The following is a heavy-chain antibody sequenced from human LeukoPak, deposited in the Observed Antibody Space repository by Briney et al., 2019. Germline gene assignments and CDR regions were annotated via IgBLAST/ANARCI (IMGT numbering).Heavy chain of an antibody. CDR2: INSDGSST. Sequence: PGGSLRLSCAASGFTFSSYWMHWVRQAPGKGLVWVSRINSDGSSTSYADSVKGRFTISRDNAKNTLYLQMNSLRAEDTALYYCAKDPGFGEMDWFDPWGQGTLVIVSS. CDR1: GFTFSSYW. V-gene: IGHV3-74*01. D-gene: IGHD3-10*01. J-gene: IGHJ5*02. CDR3: AKDPGFGEMDWFDP.